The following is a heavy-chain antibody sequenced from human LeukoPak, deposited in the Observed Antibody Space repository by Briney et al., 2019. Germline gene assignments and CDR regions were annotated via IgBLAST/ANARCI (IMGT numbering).Heavy chain of an antibody. Sequence: SETLSLTYTVSSRSISSNNYYWGWIRQPPGKGLEWIGRIYYTGSTFYNPSLKSRVTMSLDALKNQFTLKVTSVTATDTAVYYCARLVSYDVLTENFYKYYMDVWGKGTTVTVSS. CDR3: ARLVSYDVLTENFYKYYMDV. CDR2: IYYTGST. V-gene: IGHV4-39*01. J-gene: IGHJ6*03. D-gene: IGHD3-9*01. CDR1: SRSISSNNYY.